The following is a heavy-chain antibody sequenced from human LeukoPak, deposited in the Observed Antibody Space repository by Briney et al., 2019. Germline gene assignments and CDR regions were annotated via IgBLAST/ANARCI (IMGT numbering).Heavy chain of an antibody. CDR2: IIPIFGTA. V-gene: IGHV1-69*13. Sequence: ASVKVSCKASGYTFTSYDISWVRQAPGQGLEWMGGIIPIFGTANYAQKFQGRVTITADESTSTAYMELSSLRSEDTAVYYCASASDGYSYLNWGQGTLVTVSS. D-gene: IGHD5-18*01. CDR1: GYTFTSYD. CDR3: ASASDGYSYLN. J-gene: IGHJ4*02.